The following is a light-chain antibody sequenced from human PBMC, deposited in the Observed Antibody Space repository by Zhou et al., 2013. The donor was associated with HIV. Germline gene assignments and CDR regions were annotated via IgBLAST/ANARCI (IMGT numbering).Light chain of an antibody. V-gene: IGKV1-27*01. Sequence: DIQMTQSPSSLSASVGDSVNISCRASQGISNYLAWYQHKPGKPPHLLISGASALQPGVPSRFSGSGSGTDFTLTISGLEPEDSAVYYCQHRFNWPPENSFGQGTKLEIK. J-gene: IGKJ2*03. CDR1: QGISNY. CDR2: GAS. CDR3: QHRFNWPPENS.